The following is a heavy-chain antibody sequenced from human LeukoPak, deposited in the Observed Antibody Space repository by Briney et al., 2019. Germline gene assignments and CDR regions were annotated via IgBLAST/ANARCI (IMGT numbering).Heavy chain of an antibody. CDR1: GFTFSSYS. V-gene: IGHV3-21*01. Sequence: PGGSLRLSCAASGFTFSSYSMNWVRQAPGKGLEWVSSISSSSSYIYYADSVKGRFTISRDNAKNSLYLQMNSLRAEDTAVYYCASYSGYYDSSGYYPLHDAFDIWGQGTMVTVSS. CDR3: ASYSGYYDSSGYYPLHDAFDI. J-gene: IGHJ3*02. D-gene: IGHD3-22*01. CDR2: ISSSSSYI.